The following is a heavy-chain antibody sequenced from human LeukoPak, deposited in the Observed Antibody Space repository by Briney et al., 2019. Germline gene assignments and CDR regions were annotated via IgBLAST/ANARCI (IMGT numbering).Heavy chain of an antibody. CDR1: GYTFTGYY. V-gene: IGHV1-8*02. D-gene: IGHD2-2*01. CDR3: ARAICSSTSCQDY. CDR2: INPNSGNT. J-gene: IGHJ4*02. Sequence: ASVKVSCKASGYTFTGYYMHWVRQAPGQGLEWMGWINPNSGNTGYAQKFQGRVTMTRNTSISTAYMELSSLRSEDTAVYYCARAICSSTSCQDYWGQGTLVTVSS.